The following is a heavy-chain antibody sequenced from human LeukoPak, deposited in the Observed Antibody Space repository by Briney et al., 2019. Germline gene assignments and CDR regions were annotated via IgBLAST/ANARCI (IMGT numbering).Heavy chain of an antibody. CDR1: GFTFSSYS. Sequence: GGSLRLSCAASGFTFSSYSMNWVRQAPGKGLEWVSYISSSSSTIYYADSVKGRFTISRDNAKNSLYLQMNSLRAEDTAVYYCARAHTKYCSSTSCYPDNWFDPWGQGTLVTVSS. CDR3: ARAHTKYCSSTSCYPDNWFDP. D-gene: IGHD2-2*01. J-gene: IGHJ5*02. V-gene: IGHV3-48*01. CDR2: ISSSSSTI.